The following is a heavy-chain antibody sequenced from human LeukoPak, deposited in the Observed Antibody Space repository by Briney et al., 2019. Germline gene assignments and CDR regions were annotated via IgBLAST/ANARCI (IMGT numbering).Heavy chain of an antibody. Sequence: ASVKVSCKASGYMFTGYYMHWMRQAPGQGLEWMGWINPNSGGTNYAQKFQGRVTMTRDTSISTAYMDLNRLRSDDTAVYYFARVVAVTGTPVYYMDVWGKGTTVTVSS. J-gene: IGHJ6*03. CDR1: GYMFTGYY. D-gene: IGHD6-19*01. CDR2: INPNSGGT. CDR3: ARVVAVTGTPVYYMDV. V-gene: IGHV1-2*02.